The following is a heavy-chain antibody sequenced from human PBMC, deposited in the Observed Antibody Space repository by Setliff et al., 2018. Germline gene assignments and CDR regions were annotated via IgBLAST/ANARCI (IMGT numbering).Heavy chain of an antibody. V-gene: IGHV3-23*01. CDR3: AKARYCSGTSCAFDD. Sequence: HPGGSLRLSCAASGFTFSSYAMSWVRQAPGKGLEWASAISGSGSTTFYADSVKGRFTISRDNSKDTVYLQMSSLRAEDTAVYYCAKARYCSGTSCAFDDWGQGTLVTVS. CDR1: GFTFSSYA. CDR2: ISGSGSTT. D-gene: IGHD2-2*01. J-gene: IGHJ4*02.